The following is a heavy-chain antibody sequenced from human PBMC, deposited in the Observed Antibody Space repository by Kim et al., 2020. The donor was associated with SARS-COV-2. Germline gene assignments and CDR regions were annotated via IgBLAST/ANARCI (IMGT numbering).Heavy chain of an antibody. D-gene: IGHD4-4*01. CDR2: IHYSGST. CDR1: GGSISTYY. V-gene: IGHV4-59*01. J-gene: IGHJ4*02. CDR3: AREYSALEY. Sequence: SETLSLTCTVSGGSISTYYWHWIRQPPGKAPEWIGFIHYSGSTSYKPSLQSRVTISVDTSKNQFSLKLRSVTAADTAMYYCAREYSALEYWGQGILVTVSS.